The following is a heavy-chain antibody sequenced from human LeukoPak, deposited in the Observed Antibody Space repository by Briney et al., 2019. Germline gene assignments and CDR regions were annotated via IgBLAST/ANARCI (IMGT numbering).Heavy chain of an antibody. D-gene: IGHD2-2*01. CDR3: ARVVPAANAYYYYYYMDV. CDR2: IKQDGSEK. J-gene: IGHJ6*03. CDR1: GITLSSYW. V-gene: IGHV3-7*01. Sequence: AGGSLRLSCAASGITLSSYWMHWVRQAPGKGLEWVANIKQDGSEKYYVDSVKGRFTISRDNAKNSLYLQMNSLRAEDTAVYYCARVVPAANAYYYYYYMDVWGKGTTVTVSS.